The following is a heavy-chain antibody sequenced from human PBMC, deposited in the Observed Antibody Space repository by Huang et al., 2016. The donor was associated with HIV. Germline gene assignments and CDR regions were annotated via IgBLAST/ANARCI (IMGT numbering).Heavy chain of an antibody. CDR3: ARDTMVRGFDY. CDR1: GGSISSHY. D-gene: IGHD3-10*01. J-gene: IGHJ4*02. V-gene: IGHV4-59*11. Sequence: QVQLQESGPGLVKPSETLSLTCTVSGGSISSHYWSWIRPPPGKGLEWIGSIYYSGSTNYNPALKSRVTISVDTSKNQFSLKLSSVTAADTAVYYCARDTMVRGFDYWGQGTLVTVSS. CDR2: IYYSGST.